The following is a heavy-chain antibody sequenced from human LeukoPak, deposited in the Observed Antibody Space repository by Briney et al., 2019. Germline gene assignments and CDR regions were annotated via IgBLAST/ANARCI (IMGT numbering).Heavy chain of an antibody. CDR1: GFTFSSYA. V-gene: IGHV3-30-3*01. D-gene: IGHD1-26*01. CDR3: AKAPLIVGAIDY. CDR2: ISYDGSNK. Sequence: GSLRLSCAASGFTFSSYAMHWVRQTPGKGLEWVAVISYDGSNKYYADSVKGRFTISRDNSKNTVYLQINSLRAGDTAIYYCAKAPLIVGAIDYWGQGTLVTVAS. J-gene: IGHJ4*02.